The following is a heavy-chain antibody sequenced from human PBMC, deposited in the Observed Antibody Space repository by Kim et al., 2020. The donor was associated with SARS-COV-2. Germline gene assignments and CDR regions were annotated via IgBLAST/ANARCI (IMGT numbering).Heavy chain of an antibody. V-gene: IGHV5-10-1*01. Sequence: TNYSPSFQGHVTISADKSISTAYLQWSSLKASDTAMYYCARLGTVTEFDYWGQGTLVTVSS. J-gene: IGHJ4*02. CDR2: T. CDR3: ARLGTVTEFDY. D-gene: IGHD4-4*01.